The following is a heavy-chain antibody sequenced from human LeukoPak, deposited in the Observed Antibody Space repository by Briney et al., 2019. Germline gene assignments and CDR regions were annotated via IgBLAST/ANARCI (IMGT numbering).Heavy chain of an antibody. Sequence: ASVKVSCKASGYSFTSYYMHWVRQAPGQGPEWMGIINPSGGSTSFAQKFQGRVTMTRDMSTSTAYMELSSLRSEDTAVYYCARDNDSRDPPHFDYWGQGTLVTVSS. CDR2: INPSGGST. J-gene: IGHJ4*02. D-gene: IGHD3-16*01. CDR3: ARDNDSRDPPHFDY. CDR1: GYSFTSYY. V-gene: IGHV1-46*01.